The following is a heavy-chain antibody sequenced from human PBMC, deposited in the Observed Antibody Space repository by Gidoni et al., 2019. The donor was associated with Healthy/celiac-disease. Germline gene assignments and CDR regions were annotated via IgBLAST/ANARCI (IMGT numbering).Heavy chain of an antibody. CDR1: GGSISSGSYY. Sequence: QVQLQESGPGLVKPSQTLSLTCTVSGGSISSGSYYWSWIRQPAGKGLEWIGRIYTSGSTNYNPSLKSRVTISVDTSKNQFSLKLSSVTAADTAVYYCAREQTTAGFDPWGQGTLVTVSS. V-gene: IGHV4-61*02. CDR3: AREQTTAGFDP. D-gene: IGHD4-4*01. CDR2: IYTSGST. J-gene: IGHJ5*02.